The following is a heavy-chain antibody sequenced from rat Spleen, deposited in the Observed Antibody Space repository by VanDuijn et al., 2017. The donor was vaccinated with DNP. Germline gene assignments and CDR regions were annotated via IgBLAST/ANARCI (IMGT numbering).Heavy chain of an antibody. CDR2: IRSGGST. CDR3: TRGGGAMDA. J-gene: IGHJ4*01. V-gene: IGHV2-19*01. Sequence: QVQLKESGPGLVQPSQTLSLTCNVPGFSLTDYSVHWVRQPPGKGLEWMGRIRSGGSTDYNSALKSRLSISRDTSKSQVFLKMNSLQTADTAIYFCTRGGGAMDAWGQGTSVTVSS. CDR1: GFSLTDYS. D-gene: IGHD4-3*01.